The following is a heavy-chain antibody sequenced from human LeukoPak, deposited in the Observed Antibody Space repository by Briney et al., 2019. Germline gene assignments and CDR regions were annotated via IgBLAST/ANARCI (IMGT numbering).Heavy chain of an antibody. CDR3: TRGLVV. Sequence: GGSLRLSCAASVCSSRSVKMNWVCQAPAKGVEWVSDISSGGTTIFYADSVKGRFTISRDNAKNSLYLQINSLRDGDTAIYYCTRGLVVWGQGTLVTVSS. J-gene: IGHJ4*02. V-gene: IGHV3-48*03. CDR1: VCSSRSVK. D-gene: IGHD2-15*01. CDR2: ISSGGTTI.